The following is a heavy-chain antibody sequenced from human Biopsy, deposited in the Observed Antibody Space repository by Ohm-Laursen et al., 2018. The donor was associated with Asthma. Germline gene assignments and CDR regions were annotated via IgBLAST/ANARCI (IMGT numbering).Heavy chain of an antibody. J-gene: IGHJ4*02. V-gene: IGHV3-23*01. CDR2: INGGGDRT. CDR3: ARDIAFGGVHDF. D-gene: IGHD3-16*01. Sequence: SLRLSCAASGFTFSTHHLSWVRQAPGKGLEWVSSINGGGDRTWYADSVKGWFTISRDNSKHTMYLHTNSLRGDDTAIYYCARDIAFGGVHDFWGQGTLVAVSS. CDR1: GFTFSTHH.